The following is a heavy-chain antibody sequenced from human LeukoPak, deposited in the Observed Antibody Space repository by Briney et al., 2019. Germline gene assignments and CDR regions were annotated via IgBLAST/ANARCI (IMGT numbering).Heavy chain of an antibody. CDR3: AKDRDYDSSGYFHY. D-gene: IGHD3-22*01. CDR2: ISGSGGST. Sequence: GGSLRLSCAASGFTFSSYAMSWVRQAPGKGLEWVSAISGSGGSTFYADSVKGRFTISRDNAKNTLYLQMKSLIAEDTAVYYCAKDRDYDSSGYFHYWGQGPLVPVSS. J-gene: IGHJ4*02. CDR1: GFTFSSYA. V-gene: IGHV3-23*01.